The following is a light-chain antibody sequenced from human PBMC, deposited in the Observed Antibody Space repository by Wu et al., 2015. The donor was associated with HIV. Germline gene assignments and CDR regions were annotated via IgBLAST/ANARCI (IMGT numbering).Light chain of an antibody. Sequence: DIQMTQSPSSLSASVGDTVTITCRASQAITNSLTWYQQRPGRAPKLLISLASMLESGVSSRFSGAGSGAGYTDYILTIRNLQPEDSATYFCLQYSTSLLTFGGGTKVEIK. V-gene: IGKV1-NL1*01. CDR1: QAITNS. CDR2: LAS. CDR3: LQYSTSLLT. J-gene: IGKJ4*01.